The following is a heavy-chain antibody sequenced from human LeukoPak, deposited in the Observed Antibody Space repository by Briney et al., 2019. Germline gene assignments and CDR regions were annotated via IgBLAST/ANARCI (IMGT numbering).Heavy chain of an antibody. CDR2: IAVNDDGT. J-gene: IGHJ4*02. Sequence: VGSLRLSCAVSGVFFAGYVMTWRRQAPGQGLGWVSGIAVNDDGTDYADSVRGRFTISRDNFQRSLYLQMNSLRAEDTAVYYCARLILTGVPTRGYFDSWGQGTLVTVSS. CDR3: ARLILTGVPTRGYFDS. CDR1: GVFFAGYV. D-gene: IGHD3-9*01. V-gene: IGHV3-23*01.